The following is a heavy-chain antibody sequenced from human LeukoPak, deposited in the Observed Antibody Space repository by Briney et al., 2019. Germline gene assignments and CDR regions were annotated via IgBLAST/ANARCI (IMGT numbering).Heavy chain of an antibody. CDR1: GYTFTSYY. V-gene: IGHV1-46*01. D-gene: IGHD3-10*01. Sequence: ASVKVFCKASGYTFTSYYMHWVRQAPGQELEWMGIINPSGGSTSYAQKFQGRVTMTRDTSTSTVYMELSSLRSEDTAVYYCAREVVRGVKAIGYWGQGTLVTVSS. J-gene: IGHJ4*02. CDR2: INPSGGST. CDR3: AREVVRGVKAIGY.